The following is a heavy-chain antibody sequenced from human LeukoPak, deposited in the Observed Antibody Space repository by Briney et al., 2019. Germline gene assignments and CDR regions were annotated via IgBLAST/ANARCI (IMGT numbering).Heavy chain of an antibody. CDR2: IYYSGST. Sequence: SETLSLTCTVSGGSISSYYWSWIRQPPGKGLECIGYIYYSGSTNYNPSLKSRVTISVDTSRNQFSLKLSSVTAADTAVYYCARAPPPELWFGERIWFDPWGQGTLVTVSS. CDR3: ARAPPPELWFGERIWFDP. J-gene: IGHJ5*02. CDR1: GGSISSYY. V-gene: IGHV4-59*01. D-gene: IGHD3-10*01.